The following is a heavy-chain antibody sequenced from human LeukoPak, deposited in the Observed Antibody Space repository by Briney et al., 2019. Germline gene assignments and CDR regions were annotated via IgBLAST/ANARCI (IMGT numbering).Heavy chain of an antibody. D-gene: IGHD4-23*01. CDR2: INHNSGGT. J-gene: IGHJ4*02. V-gene: IGHV1-2*02. CDR3: ARGSATVVTALFPPDY. Sequence: ASVKVSCQASGYTFTGYYMHWVRQAPGQGLEWMGWINHNSGGTNYAQKFQGRVTMTRDTSISTAYMELSRLRSDDTAVYYCARGSATVVTALFPPDYWGQGTLVTVSS. CDR1: GYTFTGYY.